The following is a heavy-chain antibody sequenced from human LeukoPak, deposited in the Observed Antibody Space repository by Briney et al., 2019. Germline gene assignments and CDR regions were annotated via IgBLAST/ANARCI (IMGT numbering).Heavy chain of an antibody. Sequence: GGSLRLSCVASGFTFSSYSMNWVRQAPGQGLEWVSSISSSSSYIYYADSVKGRFTISRDNAKNSLYLQMNSLRAEDTAVYYCARVYSSGWYLDYWGQGTLVTVSS. CDR2: ISSSSSYI. CDR1: GFTFSSYS. CDR3: ARVYSSGWYLDY. J-gene: IGHJ4*02. D-gene: IGHD6-19*01. V-gene: IGHV3-21*01.